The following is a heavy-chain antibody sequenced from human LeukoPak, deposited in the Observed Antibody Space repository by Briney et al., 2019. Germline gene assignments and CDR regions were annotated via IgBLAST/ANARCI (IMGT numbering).Heavy chain of an antibody. CDR3: ARDKGTSYLSSFDY. Sequence: SETLSLTCTVSGGSISSSSYYWGWIRQPPGKGLEWFGSIYYSGSTYYNPSLKSRFTISVDTSKNQFSLKLSTVTAADTAVYYCARDKGTSYLSSFDYWGQGTLVTVSS. D-gene: IGHD6-6*01. CDR1: GGSISSSSYY. J-gene: IGHJ4*02. V-gene: IGHV4-39*02. CDR2: IYYSGST.